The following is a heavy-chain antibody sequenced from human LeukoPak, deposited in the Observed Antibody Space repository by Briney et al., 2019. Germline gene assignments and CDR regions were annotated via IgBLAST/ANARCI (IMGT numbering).Heavy chain of an antibody. D-gene: IGHD6-19*01. Sequence: GGSLRLSCAVSGFTVSSNYMTWVRQAPGKGLEWVSVIYSGGYTYYAASVKGRFTISRDNSKNTLYLQLNSLRAEDTAVYYCAKSIAVAFYSWGQGTLVTVSS. V-gene: IGHV3-53*01. J-gene: IGHJ4*02. CDR3: AKSIAVAFYS. CDR1: GFTVSSNY. CDR2: IYSGGYT.